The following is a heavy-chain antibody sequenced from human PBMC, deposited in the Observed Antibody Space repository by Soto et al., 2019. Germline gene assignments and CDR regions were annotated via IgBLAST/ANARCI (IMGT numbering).Heavy chain of an antibody. J-gene: IGHJ4*02. CDR2: ISGSADST. D-gene: IGHD2-15*01. Sequence: GGSLRLSCAASGFTFSSYAMSWVRQAPGKGLEWVSVISGSADSTYYADSVKGRFTISRDNSKNTLYLQTNSLRAEDTAVYYCAKRRSVVVAAATNYWGQGTLVTVSS. V-gene: IGHV3-23*01. CDR1: GFTFSSYA. CDR3: AKRRSVVVAAATNY.